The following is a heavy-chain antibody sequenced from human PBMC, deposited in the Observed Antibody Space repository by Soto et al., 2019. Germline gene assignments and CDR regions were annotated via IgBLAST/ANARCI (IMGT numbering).Heavy chain of an antibody. CDR2: IYSGGNT. J-gene: IGHJ4*02. D-gene: IGHD6-25*01. CDR3: ARGAGFFDY. CDR1: GFTFDDYA. V-gene: IGHV3-66*01. Sequence: EVQLVESGGGLVQPGRSLRLSCAASGFTFDDYAMHWVRQAPGKGLEWVSVIYSGGNTYYADSVKGRFTISRDNSKNTLYLQMNSLRAEDTAVYYCARGAGFFDYWGQGTLVTVSS.